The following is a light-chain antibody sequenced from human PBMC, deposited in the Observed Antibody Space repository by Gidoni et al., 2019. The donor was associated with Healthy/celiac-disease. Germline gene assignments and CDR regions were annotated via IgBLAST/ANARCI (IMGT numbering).Light chain of an antibody. CDR2: GNS. J-gene: IGLJ2*01. Sequence: QSVLPQPPSLSGAPGPRVTISCTGSSSNIGAGYDVHWYQQLPGTAPKLLIYGNSNRPSGVPDRFSGSKSGTSASLAITGLQAEDEADYYCQSYDSSLSGPVVFGGGTKLTVL. CDR3: QSYDSSLSGPVV. CDR1: SSNIGAGYD. V-gene: IGLV1-40*01.